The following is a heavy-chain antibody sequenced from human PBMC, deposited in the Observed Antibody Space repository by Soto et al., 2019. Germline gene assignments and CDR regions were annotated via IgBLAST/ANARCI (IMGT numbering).Heavy chain of an antibody. J-gene: IGHJ5*01. CDR1: GGTVSGYA. CDR3: AWGLRQLLMYTWFDS. V-gene: IGHV1-69*01. Sequence: QVQLVQSGAEVKRPGSSVTVSCKASGGTVSGYAIIWVRQVPGQGLEWIGGIVPIFGTTNYAQRFQGRVTFSADDSTGAAYMELASLKSEDPALYYGAWGLRQLLMYTWFDSWGQGTLVTVSS. CDR2: IVPIFGTT. D-gene: IGHD3-16*01.